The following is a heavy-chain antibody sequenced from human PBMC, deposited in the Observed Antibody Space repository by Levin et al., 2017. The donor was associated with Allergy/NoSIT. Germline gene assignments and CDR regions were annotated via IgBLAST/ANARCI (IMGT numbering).Heavy chain of an antibody. V-gene: IGHV3-48*03. D-gene: IGHD5/OR15-5a*01. J-gene: IGHJ6*02. CDR2: ISTSGSTI. Sequence: GESLKISCVASGFTFSSYEMNWVRQAPGKGLEWVSYISTSGSTIYYADSVKGRFTISRDNAKNSLYLQMNSLRAEDTAVYYCSLIPSTIRTYYYYSVDVWGQGTTVTVSS. CDR1: GFTFSSYE. CDR3: SLIPSTIRTYYYYSVDV.